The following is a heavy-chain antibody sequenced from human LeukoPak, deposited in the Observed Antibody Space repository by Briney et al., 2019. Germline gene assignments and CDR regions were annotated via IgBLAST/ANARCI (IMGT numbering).Heavy chain of an antibody. V-gene: IGHV4-30-4*08. CDR1: GGSISSGDYY. D-gene: IGHD3-22*01. CDR2: IYYSGST. Sequence: SQTLSLTCTVSGGSISSGDYYWSWIRQPPGKGLEWIGYIYYSGSTYYNPSLKSRVTISVDTSKNQFSLKLSSVTAADTAVYYCARDTSDDSSGNRIDYWGQGTLVTVSS. CDR3: ARDTSDDSSGNRIDY. J-gene: IGHJ4*02.